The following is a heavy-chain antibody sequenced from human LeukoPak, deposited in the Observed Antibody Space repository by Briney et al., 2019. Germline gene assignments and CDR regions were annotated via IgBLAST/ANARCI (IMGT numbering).Heavy chain of an antibody. V-gene: IGHV3-15*01. CDR3: TTVGCSGGNCYSDY. D-gene: IGHD2-15*01. CDR1: GFTFSSYG. CDR2: IKSKTDGGTT. J-gene: IGHJ4*02. Sequence: GGSLRLSCAASGFTFSSYGMHWVRQAPGKGLEWVGLIKSKTDGGTTDYAAPVKGRFTISRDDSKHTVYLQMNSLKTEDTAVYYCTTVGCSGGNCYSDYWGQGTLVTVSS.